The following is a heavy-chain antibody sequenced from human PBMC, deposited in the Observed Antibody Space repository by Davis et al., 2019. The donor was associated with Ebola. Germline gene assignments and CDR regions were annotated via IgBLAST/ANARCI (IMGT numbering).Heavy chain of an antibody. CDR3: ARQGNTSWDS. CDR2: IFPDDSDA. J-gene: IGHJ4*02. Sequence: GESLKISCKGSGYGFTNYWIGWVRQMPGKGLEWMGFIFPDDSDATYSPSFQGQVTFSVDKSIRTAYLHWNSLKASDTATYYCARQGNTSWDSWGQGTLVTVSS. V-gene: IGHV5-51*01. D-gene: IGHD2-2*01. CDR1: GYGFTNYW.